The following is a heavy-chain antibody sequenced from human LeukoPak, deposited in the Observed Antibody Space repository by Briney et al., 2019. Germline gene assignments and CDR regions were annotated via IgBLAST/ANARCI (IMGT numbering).Heavy chain of an antibody. J-gene: IGHJ4*02. D-gene: IGHD1-26*01. CDR2: ISSSGSTI. V-gene: IGHV3-11*01. Sequence: GGSLRLSCAASGFTFSDYYMSWIRQAPGKELEGVLYISSSGSTIYYADSVKGRFTISRDNAKNSLYLHMNSLRAEDTAVYYCARVMRWELHGGLDYWGQGTLVTVSS. CDR3: ARVMRWELHGGLDY. CDR1: GFTFSDYY.